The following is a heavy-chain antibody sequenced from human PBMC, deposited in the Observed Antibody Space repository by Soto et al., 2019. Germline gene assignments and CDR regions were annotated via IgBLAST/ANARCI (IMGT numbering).Heavy chain of an antibody. D-gene: IGHD3-22*01. CDR3: AKTLSYYDSSGAYY. J-gene: IGHJ4*02. CDR1: GFTFSSYA. Sequence: PGGSLRLSCAASGFTFSSYAMSWVRQAPGKGLEWVSAISGSGGSTYYADSVKGRFTISRDNSKNTLYLQMNSLRAEDTAVYYCAKTLSYYDSSGAYYWGQGTLVTVSS. V-gene: IGHV3-23*01. CDR2: ISGSGGST.